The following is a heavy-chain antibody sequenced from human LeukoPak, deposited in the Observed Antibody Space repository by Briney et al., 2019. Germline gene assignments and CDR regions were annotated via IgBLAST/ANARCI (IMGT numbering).Heavy chain of an antibody. CDR3: AKDQTYYYDSSGYYSGSRDY. D-gene: IGHD3-22*01. Sequence: GGSLRLSCAASGFTFSNYAMSWVRQAPGKGLEWVSAISAGGDSTYYADSVKGRFTISRDNSKNTLYLQMNSLRAEDTAVYYCAKDQTYYYDSSGYYSGSRDYWGQGTLVTVSS. CDR1: GFTFSNYA. J-gene: IGHJ4*02. CDR2: ISAGGDST. V-gene: IGHV3-23*01.